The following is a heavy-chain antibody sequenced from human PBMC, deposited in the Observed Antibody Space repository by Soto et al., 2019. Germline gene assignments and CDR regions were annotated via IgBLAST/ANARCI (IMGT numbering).Heavy chain of an antibody. J-gene: IGHJ5*02. D-gene: IGHD5-12*01. CDR2: ISYGGST. V-gene: IGHV4-59*01. Sequence: SEALSLTCTVSGGSISSYYWSWIRQPPGQGLEWIGYISYGGSTNYNPSLKSRVTISVDTSKNQFSLKLSSVTAADTAVYYCARDQGGVAPTTSWFDPWGQGTLVTVSS. CDR1: GGSISSYY. CDR3: ARDQGGVAPTTSWFDP.